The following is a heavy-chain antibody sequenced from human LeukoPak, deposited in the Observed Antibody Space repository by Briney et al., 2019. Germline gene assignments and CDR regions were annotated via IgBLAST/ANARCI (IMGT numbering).Heavy chain of an antibody. CDR1: GFTFSGFS. D-gene: IGHD3-10*01. Sequence: GGSLRFSCAASGFTFSGFSMSWVRQSPTKGLEWVANIKQDGSERYYVDSVKGRFTISRDNAKNSLSLQMNNLRVEDTAVYYCARAGSHWHYVYWGQGTVVTVSS. J-gene: IGHJ4*02. CDR3: ARAGSHWHYVY. CDR2: IKQDGSER. V-gene: IGHV3-7*01.